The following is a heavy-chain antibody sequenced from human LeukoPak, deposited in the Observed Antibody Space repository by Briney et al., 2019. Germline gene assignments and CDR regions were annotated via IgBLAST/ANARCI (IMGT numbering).Heavy chain of an antibody. Sequence: EASVKVSCKASGGTFSSYAISWVRQAPGQGLEWMGGIIPIFGTPTYSQEFQDRVTITTDESTSTAYMELSSLRSEDTAVYYCAGGGYDFWSGHFDYWGQGTLVTVSS. CDR2: IIPIFGTP. CDR3: AGGGYDFWSGHFDY. CDR1: GGTFSSYA. D-gene: IGHD3-3*01. V-gene: IGHV1-69*05. J-gene: IGHJ4*02.